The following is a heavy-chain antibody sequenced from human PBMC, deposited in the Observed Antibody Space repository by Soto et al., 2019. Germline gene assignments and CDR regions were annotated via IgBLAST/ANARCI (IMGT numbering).Heavy chain of an antibody. V-gene: IGHV1-18*01. CDR1: GYTFTSYG. Sequence: GPSVKVSCKASGYTFTSYGISWVRQAPGQGLEWMGWISAYNGNTNYAQKLQGRVTMTTDTSTSTAYMELRSLRSDDTAVYYCAREGSDSIVGAIQHWGQGTLVTVSS. CDR3: AREGSDSIVGAIQH. D-gene: IGHD1-26*01. J-gene: IGHJ1*01. CDR2: ISAYNGNT.